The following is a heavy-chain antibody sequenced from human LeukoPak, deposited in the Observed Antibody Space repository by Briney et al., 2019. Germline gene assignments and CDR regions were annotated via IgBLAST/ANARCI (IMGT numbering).Heavy chain of an antibody. CDR3: ARRDSLGIDY. V-gene: IGHV4-39*01. Sequence: SETLSLTCTVSGGSISSSSYYWGWIRQPPGKGLEWIGSIYYSGSTYYNPSLKSRVTISVDTSKNQFSLKLSSVPAAGTAVYYCARRDSLGIDYWGQGTLVTVSS. J-gene: IGHJ4*02. CDR2: IYYSGST. CDR1: GGSISSSSYY. D-gene: IGHD7-27*01.